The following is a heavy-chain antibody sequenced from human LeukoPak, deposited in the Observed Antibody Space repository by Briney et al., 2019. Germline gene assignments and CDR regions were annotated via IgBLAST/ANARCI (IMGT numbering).Heavy chain of an antibody. D-gene: IGHD1-1*01. CDR3: AREGGGTNLYYFDY. V-gene: IGHV1-3*03. J-gene: IGHJ4*02. CDR1: GYTFTSYA. Sequence: ASVKVSCTASGYTFTSYAMHWVRQAPGQRLEWMGWINAGNGNTKYSQEFQGRVTITRDTSASTAYMELSSLRSEDMAVYYCAREGGGTNLYYFDYWGQGTLVTVSS. CDR2: INAGNGNT.